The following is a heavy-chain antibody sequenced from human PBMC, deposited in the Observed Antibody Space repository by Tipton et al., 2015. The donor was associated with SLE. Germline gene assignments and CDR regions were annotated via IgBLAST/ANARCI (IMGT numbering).Heavy chain of an antibody. V-gene: IGHV3-23*03. CDR3: AKGPHEPTGY. Sequence: GSLRLSCAASGFTFSSYAMSWVRQAPGKGLEWVSVIYSGGSSTYYADSVKGRFTISRDNSKNTLYLQMNSLRAEDTAVYYCAKGPHEPTGYWGQGTLVTVSS. J-gene: IGHJ4*02. CDR1: GFTFSSYA. D-gene: IGHD1-14*01. CDR2: IYSGGSST.